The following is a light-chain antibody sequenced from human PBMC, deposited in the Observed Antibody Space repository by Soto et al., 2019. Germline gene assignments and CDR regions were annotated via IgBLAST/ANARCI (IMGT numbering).Light chain of an antibody. CDR2: ENN. V-gene: IGLV1-40*01. Sequence: QLVLTQPPSVSGAPGQRVTISCTGSSSNIGAGYEAHWYQQVPGTAPKLLIYENNNRPSGVPDRFSGSKSGTSASLAITGLQAEDEAEYYCQSYDSSLSGDVFGTGTKLTVL. J-gene: IGLJ1*01. CDR1: SSNIGAGYE. CDR3: QSYDSSLSGDV.